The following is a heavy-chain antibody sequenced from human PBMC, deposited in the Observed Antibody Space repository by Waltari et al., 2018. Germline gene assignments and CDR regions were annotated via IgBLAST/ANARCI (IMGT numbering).Heavy chain of an antibody. CDR1: GGSISSYY. D-gene: IGHD6-6*01. J-gene: IGHJ4*02. Sequence: QVQLQESGPGLVKPSETLSLTCTVSGGSISSYYWSWIRQPPGKGLEWIGYIYYSGSTNYNPSLKSRVTISVDTSKNQFSLKLSSVTAADTAVYYCARTRVSEGYYFDYWGQGTLVTVSS. CDR3: ARTRVSEGYYFDY. V-gene: IGHV4-59*01. CDR2: IYYSGST.